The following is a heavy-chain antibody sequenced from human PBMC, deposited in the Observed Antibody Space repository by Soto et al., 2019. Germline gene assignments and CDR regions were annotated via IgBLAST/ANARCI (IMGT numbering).Heavy chain of an antibody. CDR2: IYPGDSET. CDR1: GYRFTSYG. CDR3: ARSSGGHLYYFEY. Sequence: GESLKISCQGSGYRFTSYGIGWVRQMPGKGLEWMGIIYPGDSETRYSPSFQGQVTISADKSISTAYLQWSSLKASDTAMYYCARSSGGHLYYFEYWGQGTQVTVSS. V-gene: IGHV5-51*01. D-gene: IGHD3-22*01. J-gene: IGHJ4*02.